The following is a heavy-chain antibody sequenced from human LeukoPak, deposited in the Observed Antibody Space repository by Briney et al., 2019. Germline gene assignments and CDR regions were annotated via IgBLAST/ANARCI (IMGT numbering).Heavy chain of an antibody. CDR2: IYYSGTT. CDR1: GGSISSYY. CDR3: ARAEGYSGYASN. Sequence: SETLSLTCTVSGGSISSYYWTWIRQPPGKGLEWIGYIYYSGTTYYNPSLKSRVTISLDTSKNKFSLNLTSVNVADTAVYYCARAEGYSGYASNWGQGTLVTVSS. D-gene: IGHD5-12*01. V-gene: IGHV4-59*01. J-gene: IGHJ4*02.